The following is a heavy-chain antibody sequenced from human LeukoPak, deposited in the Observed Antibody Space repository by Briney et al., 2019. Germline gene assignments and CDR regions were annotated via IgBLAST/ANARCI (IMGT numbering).Heavy chain of an antibody. Sequence: GGSLRLSCAAPGFTFSSYGMHWVRQAPGKGLEWVAVISYDGSNKYYADSVKGRFTISRDNSKNTLYLQMNSLRAEDTAVYYCAKDFTHIVVVTASRTGYYGMDVWGQGTTVTVSS. CDR2: ISYDGSNK. CDR1: GFTFSSYG. D-gene: IGHD2-21*02. CDR3: AKDFTHIVVVTASRTGYYGMDV. V-gene: IGHV3-30*18. J-gene: IGHJ6*02.